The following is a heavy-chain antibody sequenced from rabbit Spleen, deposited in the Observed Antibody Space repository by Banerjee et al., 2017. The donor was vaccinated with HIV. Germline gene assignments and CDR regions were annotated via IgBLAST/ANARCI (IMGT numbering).Heavy chain of an antibody. Sequence: QSLEESGGDLVKPGASLTLTCTASGFTLSNYWMCWVRQAPGKGLEWIGCIYTGNGHIHYASWAKGRFTVSKTSSTTVTLQMTSLTVADTATYFCARNYVGSDLWGQGTLVTVS. CDR1: GFTLSNYW. V-gene: IGHV1S40*01. CDR3: ARNYVGSDL. J-gene: IGHJ4*01. D-gene: IGHD4-2*01. CDR2: IYTGNGHI.